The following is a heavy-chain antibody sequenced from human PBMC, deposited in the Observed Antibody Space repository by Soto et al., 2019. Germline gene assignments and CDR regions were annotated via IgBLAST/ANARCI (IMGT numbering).Heavy chain of an antibody. D-gene: IGHD1-26*01. CDR3: ASRMDSAFGGMDF. CDR1: GYNFTSYW. J-gene: IGHJ6*02. Sequence: PGESLRISCKGSGYNFTSYWITWVRQMPGTGLEWMGRIDPSDSYTYYSPSFQGHVTISTDKSISTAYLQWSSLKASDTAMYYCASRMDSAFGGMDFWGQGTTVTVSS. V-gene: IGHV5-10-1*01. CDR2: IDPSDSYT.